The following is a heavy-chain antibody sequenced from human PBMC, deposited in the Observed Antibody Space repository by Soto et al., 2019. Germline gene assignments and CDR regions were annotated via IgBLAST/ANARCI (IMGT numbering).Heavy chain of an antibody. J-gene: IGHJ4*02. CDR2: INPNGGST. Sequence: ASVKVSCKASGYAFTRYDMHWVRQAPGQGLEWMGIINPNGGSTSYAQKFQGRVTMSRDTSTSIFYMELSSLRSEDTAVYYCARGSRNCGGDCFDFWGQGTLVTVSS. D-gene: IGHD2-21*01. CDR3: ARGSRNCGGDCFDF. CDR1: GYAFTRYD. V-gene: IGHV1-46*01.